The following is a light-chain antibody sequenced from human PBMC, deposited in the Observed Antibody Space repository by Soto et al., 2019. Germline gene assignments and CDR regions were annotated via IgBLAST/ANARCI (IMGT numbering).Light chain of an antibody. CDR1: QSVSSN. CDR2: GAS. V-gene: IGKV3-15*01. Sequence: EIVMTQSPATLSVSPGERATLSCRASQSVSSNLAWYQQNPGQARRLLIYGASTRSTGIPARFSGSGSGTEFTLTNSSLQSEDFAVYYCQQYNNWPPLTFGGGTKVEIK. J-gene: IGKJ4*01. CDR3: QQYNNWPPLT.